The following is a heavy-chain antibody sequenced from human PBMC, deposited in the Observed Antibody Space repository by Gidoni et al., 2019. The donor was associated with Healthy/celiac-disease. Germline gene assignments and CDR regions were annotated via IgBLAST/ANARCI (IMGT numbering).Heavy chain of an antibody. J-gene: IGHJ6*02. D-gene: IGHD1-7*01. V-gene: IGHV4-31*03. CDR3: ARDPRITGTRVYYYGMDV. CDR2: IYYSGST. CDR1: GGSISSGGYY. Sequence: QVQLQESGPGLVKPSQTLSLTCTVSGGSISSGGYYWSWIRQHPGKGLEWIGYIYYSGSTYYNPSLKSRVTISVDTSKNQFSLKLSSVTAADTAVYYCARDPRITGTRVYYYGMDVWGQGTTVTVSS.